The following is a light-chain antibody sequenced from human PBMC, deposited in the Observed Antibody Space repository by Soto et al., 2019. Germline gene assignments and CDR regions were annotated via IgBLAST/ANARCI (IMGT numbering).Light chain of an antibody. CDR3: AAWDDSLNGRV. Sequence: QSVLTQPPSASGTPGQRVTISCSGSSSSIGSNTVNWYQQLPGTAPKLLIYRHNQRPSGVPDRFSGSKSGTSASLAISGLQSEDEADYYCAAWDDSLNGRVFGGGTKLTVL. CDR2: RHN. J-gene: IGLJ2*01. CDR1: SSSIGSNT. V-gene: IGLV1-44*01.